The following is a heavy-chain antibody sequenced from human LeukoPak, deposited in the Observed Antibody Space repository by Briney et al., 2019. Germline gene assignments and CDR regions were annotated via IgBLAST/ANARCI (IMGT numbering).Heavy chain of an antibody. Sequence: SETLSLTCTVSGGPISSSSYYWGWIRQPPGKGLEWIGSIYYSGSTYYNPSLKSRVTISVDTSKNQFSLKLSSVTAADTAVYYCARAAAGYQLGYWGQGTLVTVSS. CDR2: IYYSGST. CDR3: ARAAAGYQLGY. J-gene: IGHJ4*02. CDR1: GGPISSSSYY. V-gene: IGHV4-39*07. D-gene: IGHD6-13*01.